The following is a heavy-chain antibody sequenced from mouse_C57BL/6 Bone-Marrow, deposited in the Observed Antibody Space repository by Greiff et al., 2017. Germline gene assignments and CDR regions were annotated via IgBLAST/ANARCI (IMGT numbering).Heavy chain of an antibody. J-gene: IGHJ1*03. Sequence: EVKLMESGGGLVKPGGSLKLSCAASGFTFSSYAMSWVRQTPEKRLEWVATISDGGSYTYYPDNVKGRFTISRDNAKNNLYLQMSHLKSEDTAMYYCARVYSNYPYWYFDVWGTGTTVTVSS. D-gene: IGHD2-5*01. CDR3: ARVYSNYPYWYFDV. CDR2: ISDGGSYT. CDR1: GFTFSSYA. V-gene: IGHV5-4*03.